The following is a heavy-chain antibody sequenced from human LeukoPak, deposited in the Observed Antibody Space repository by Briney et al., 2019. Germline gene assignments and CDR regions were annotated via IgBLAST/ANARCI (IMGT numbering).Heavy chain of an antibody. D-gene: IGHD2-15*01. V-gene: IGHV3-48*01. Sequence: GGSLRLSCAASEFTFSSYSMNWVRQAPGKGLEWVSYITNSGNSKSYADSVKGRFTISRDNSKNTLYLQMNSLRAEDTAVYYCASVAVVVAATSDYWGQGTLVTVSS. CDR2: ITNSGNSK. J-gene: IGHJ4*02. CDR3: ASVAVVVAATSDY. CDR1: EFTFSSYS.